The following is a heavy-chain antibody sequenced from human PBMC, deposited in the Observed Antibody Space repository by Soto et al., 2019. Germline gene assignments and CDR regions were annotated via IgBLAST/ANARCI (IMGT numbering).Heavy chain of an antibody. Sequence: SETLSLTCTVSGGSISSSSYYWGWIRQPPGKGLEWIGSIYYSGSTYYNPSLKSRVTISVDTSKNQFSLKLSSVTAADTAVYYCARGTPHYGDYTRWFDPWGQGTLVTVSS. CDR1: GGSISSSSYY. CDR2: IYYSGST. V-gene: IGHV4-39*01. D-gene: IGHD4-17*01. J-gene: IGHJ5*02. CDR3: ARGTPHYGDYTRWFDP.